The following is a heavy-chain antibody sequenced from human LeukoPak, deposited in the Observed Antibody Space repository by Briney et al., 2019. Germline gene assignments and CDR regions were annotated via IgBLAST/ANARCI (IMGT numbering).Heavy chain of an antibody. CDR1: GFTFSKYA. V-gene: IGHV3-23*01. D-gene: IGHD6-6*01. Sequence: GGSLRLSCAASGFTFSKYAMSWVRQAPGKGPEWVSGITNSGGGLSSADSVKGRFTISRDNSKNTLYLQMNSLRVEDTAVYYCAKDGRSSAPHWGQGTLVTVSS. CDR3: AKDGRSSAPH. CDR2: ITNSGGGL. J-gene: IGHJ4*02.